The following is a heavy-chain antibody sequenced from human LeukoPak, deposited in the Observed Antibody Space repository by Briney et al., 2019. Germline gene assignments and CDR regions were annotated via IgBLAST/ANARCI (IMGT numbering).Heavy chain of an antibody. CDR3: ARARTHCSSTSCLWLGFDY. J-gene: IGHJ4*02. V-gene: IGHV4-34*01. CDR2: INHSGST. CDR1: GGSLSSYY. D-gene: IGHD2-2*01. Sequence: WETLSLTCAVSGGSLSSYYWSWIRQPPGKGLEWIGEINHSGSTNYNPSLKSRVTISVDTSKNQFSLKLSSVTAADTAVYYCARARTHCSSTSCLWLGFDYWGQGTLVTVSS.